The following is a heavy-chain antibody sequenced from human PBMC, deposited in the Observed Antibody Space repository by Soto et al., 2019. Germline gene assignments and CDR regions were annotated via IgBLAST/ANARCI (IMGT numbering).Heavy chain of an antibody. D-gene: IGHD6-19*01. CDR3: ARDVVSAVAGSVNWFDP. Sequence: QVQLVESGGGVVQSGRSLTLSCAASGFSLRTYGMQWLRRAPGKGLEWVAFIWYDGTKKFYANSVKGRSTISKDNSNNILYLQMTGVRAEDTAVYYCARDVVSAVAGSVNWFDPWGQGTLVTVSS. CDR2: IWYDGTKK. V-gene: IGHV3-33*01. J-gene: IGHJ5*02. CDR1: GFSLRTYG.